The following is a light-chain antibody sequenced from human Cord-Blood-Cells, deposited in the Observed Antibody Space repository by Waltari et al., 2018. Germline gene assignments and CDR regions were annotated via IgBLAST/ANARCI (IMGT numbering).Light chain of an antibody. CDR3: SSYTSSSTYV. CDR2: EVS. CDR1: SSDVGGYNY. Sequence: QSALTQPASVSGSPGQSITISCTGTSSDVGGYNYVSWYQQHPGQAPKLMIYEVSNRPSGVSNRFSGSKSGNTASLTISGLQAENEADYYCSSYTSSSTYVFGTGTKVTVL. V-gene: IGLV2-14*01. J-gene: IGLJ1*01.